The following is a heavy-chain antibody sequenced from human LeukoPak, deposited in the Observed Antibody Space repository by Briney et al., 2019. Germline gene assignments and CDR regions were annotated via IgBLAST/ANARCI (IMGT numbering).Heavy chain of an antibody. V-gene: IGHV5-51*01. CDR1: GYIFTSYW. D-gene: IGHD5-18*01. CDR2: IYPGDSDT. J-gene: IGHJ4*02. Sequence: GESLKISCKGSGYIFTSYWIGWVRQMPGKGLEWMGIIYPGDSDTRYSPSFQGQVTISADKSISTAYLQWSSLKASDTAMYYCARQTVGYSYGRPFDYWGQGTLVTVSS. CDR3: ARQTVGYSYGRPFDY.